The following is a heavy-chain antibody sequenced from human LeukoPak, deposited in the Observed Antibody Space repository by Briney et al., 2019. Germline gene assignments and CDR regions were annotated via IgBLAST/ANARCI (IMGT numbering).Heavy chain of an antibody. V-gene: IGHV3-23*01. Sequence: GGSLRLSCAASGFTFSTFAMTWVRQAPGKGLEWVSAISGSGGTTYYADSVKGRFTISRDNSKNTLYLQMSSLRAEDTAVYYCAKDHNWGSYWGQGTLVTVSS. D-gene: IGHD7-27*01. CDR1: GFTFSTFA. CDR3: AKDHNWGSY. J-gene: IGHJ4*02. CDR2: ISGSGGTT.